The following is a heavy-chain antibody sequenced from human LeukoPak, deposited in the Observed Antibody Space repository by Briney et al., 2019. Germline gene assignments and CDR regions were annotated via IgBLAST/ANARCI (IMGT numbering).Heavy chain of an antibody. D-gene: IGHD6-13*01. J-gene: IGHJ4*02. CDR3: ARAGSSSWYYFDY. CDR2: INAGNGNT. CDR1: GYTFTSYA. Sequence: GASVTVPCKASGYTFTSYAMHWVRQAPGQRLEWMGWINAGNGNTKYSQKFQGRVTITRDTSASTAYMELSSLRSEDTAVYYCARAGSSSWYYFDYWGQGTLVTVSS. V-gene: IGHV1-3*01.